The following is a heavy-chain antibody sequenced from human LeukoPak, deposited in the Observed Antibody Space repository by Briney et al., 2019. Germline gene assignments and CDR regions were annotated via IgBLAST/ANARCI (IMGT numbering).Heavy chain of an antibody. CDR1: GFTFSSYT. CDR2: ISSSSSYT. CDR3: ARLTAAAENWFDP. V-gene: IGHV3-21*01. D-gene: IGHD6-13*01. J-gene: IGHJ5*02. Sequence: SGGSLRLSCAASGFTFSSYTMNWVRQAPGKGLEWVSSISSSSSYTYYADAVKGRFTISRDNAKNSLYLQINSLRAEDTAVYYCARLTAAAENWFDPWGQGTLVTVSS.